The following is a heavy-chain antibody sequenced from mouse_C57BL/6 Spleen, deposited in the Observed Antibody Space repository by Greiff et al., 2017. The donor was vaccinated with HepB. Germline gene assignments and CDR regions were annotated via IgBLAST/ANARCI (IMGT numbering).Heavy chain of an antibody. Sequence: EVMLVESGGGLVQPGGSLSLSCAASGFTFTDYYMSWVRQPPGRALEWLGFIRNKANGYTTEYSASVKGRFTISRDNSQSILYLQMNALRAEDSATYYCARSPYGNYLDYWGQGTTLTVSS. V-gene: IGHV7-3*01. J-gene: IGHJ2*01. CDR1: GFTFTDYY. D-gene: IGHD2-1*01. CDR3: ARSPYGNYLDY. CDR2: IRNKANGYTT.